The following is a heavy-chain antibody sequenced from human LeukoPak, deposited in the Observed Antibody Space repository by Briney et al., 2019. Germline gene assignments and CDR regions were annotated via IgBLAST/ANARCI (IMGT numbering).Heavy chain of an antibody. Sequence: GASVKVSCKASGYTFTSYDINWVRQATGQGLEWMGWMNPNSGNTGYAQKFQGRVTMTRNTSISTAYMELSSLRSEDTAVYYCARDSGYYDSSGYYYGLDYWGQGTLVTVSS. CDR1: GYTFTSYD. D-gene: IGHD3-22*01. V-gene: IGHV1-8*01. CDR2: MNPNSGNT. J-gene: IGHJ4*02. CDR3: ARDSGYYDSSGYYYGLDY.